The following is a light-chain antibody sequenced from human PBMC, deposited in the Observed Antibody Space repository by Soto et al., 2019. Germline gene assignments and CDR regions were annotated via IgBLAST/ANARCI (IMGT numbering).Light chain of an antibody. Sequence: EIVLTQSPATLSLSPGERVTLSCRASQSFSTYLAWYQQKPGQAPRLLIYDASKRATGIPARFSGRGSGTEFTLTISSLEPEDFAVYYCQQRSNWHPVITFGQGTRLEI. V-gene: IGKV3-11*01. CDR3: QQRSNWHPVIT. CDR1: QSFSTY. J-gene: IGKJ5*01. CDR2: DAS.